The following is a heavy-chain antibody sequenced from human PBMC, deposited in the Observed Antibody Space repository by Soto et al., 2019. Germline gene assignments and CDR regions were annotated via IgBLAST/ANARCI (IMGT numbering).Heavy chain of an antibody. V-gene: IGHV3-21*01. D-gene: IGHD2-2*01. CDR3: ARGGKTFGYCSSTSCYGFVY. J-gene: IGHJ4*02. CDR1: GFTFSSYS. CDR2: ISSSSSYI. Sequence: EVQLVESGGGLVKPGGSLRLSCAASGFTFSSYSMNWVRQAPGKGLEWVSSISSSSSYIYYADSVKGRFTISRDNAKNSLYLQMNSLRAEDTAVYYCARGGKTFGYCSSTSCYGFVYWGQGTLVTVSS.